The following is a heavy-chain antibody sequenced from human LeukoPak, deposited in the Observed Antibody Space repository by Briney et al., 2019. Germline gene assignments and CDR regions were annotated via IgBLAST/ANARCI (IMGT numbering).Heavy chain of an antibody. CDR3: ARGYTFPYYYMDV. V-gene: IGHV4-59*01. CDR2: IYYTGST. CDR1: GGSISSYY. J-gene: IGHJ6*03. D-gene: IGHD2-2*02. Sequence: PSGTLSLTCTVSGGSISSYYWSWIRQPPGKGLECIGHIYYTGSTDYNPSLKSRVTISLDTSKNQFSLKLSSVTAADTAVYYCARGYTFPYYYMDVWGKGTTVTVSS.